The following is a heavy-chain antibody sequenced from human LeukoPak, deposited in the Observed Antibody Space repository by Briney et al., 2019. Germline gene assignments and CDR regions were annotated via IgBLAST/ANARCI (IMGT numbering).Heavy chain of an antibody. V-gene: IGHV1-24*01. CDR3: ATDLVVYYGSGTENY. J-gene: IGHJ4*02. CDR1: GYTLTELS. Sequence: GASVKVSCKVSGYTLTELSMHWVRQAPGKGLEWMGGFDPEDGETIYAQKFQGRVTMTEDTSTDTAYMELSSLRSEDTAVYYCATDLVVYYGSGTENYWGQGTLVTVSS. CDR2: FDPEDGET. D-gene: IGHD3-10*01.